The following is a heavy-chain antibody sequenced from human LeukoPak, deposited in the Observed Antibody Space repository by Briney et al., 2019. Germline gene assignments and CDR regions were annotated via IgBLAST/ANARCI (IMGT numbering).Heavy chain of an antibody. D-gene: IGHD6-13*01. CDR2: IDHSGST. CDR3: ARAYSSSWYWNWFDP. Sequence: GSLRLSCAASGFTFSSYGMSWVRQAPGKGLEWIGEIDHSGSTNYNPSLKSRVTISVDKSKNQFSLKLSSVTAADTAVYYCARAYSSSWYWNWFDPWGQGTLVTVSS. J-gene: IGHJ5*02. V-gene: IGHV4-4*02. CDR1: GFTFSSYGM.